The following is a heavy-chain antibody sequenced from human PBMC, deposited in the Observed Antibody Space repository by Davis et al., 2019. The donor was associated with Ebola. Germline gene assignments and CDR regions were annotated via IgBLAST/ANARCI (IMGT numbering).Heavy chain of an antibody. CDR1: GYTFTSYY. V-gene: IGHV1-46*01. CDR2: INPSGGST. J-gene: IGHJ4*02. D-gene: IGHD1-26*01. CDR3: ASPGPVGGSYLHY. Sequence: AASVKVSCKASGYTFTSYYMHWVRQAPGQGLEWMGIINPSGGSTSYAQKFQGRVTMTRDTSTSTGYLELSSLRSEDTAVYYWASPGPVGGSYLHYWGQGTLVTVSS.